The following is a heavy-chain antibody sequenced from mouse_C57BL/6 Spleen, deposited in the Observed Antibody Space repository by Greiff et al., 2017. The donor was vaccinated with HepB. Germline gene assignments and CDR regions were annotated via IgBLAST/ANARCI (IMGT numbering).Heavy chain of an antibody. D-gene: IGHD1-1*01. CDR1: GFNIKDYY. J-gene: IGHJ2*01. CDR2: IDPEDGET. CDR3: ARSHGSSFLYYFDY. V-gene: IGHV14-2*01. Sequence: VHVKQSGAELVKPGASVKLSCTASGFNIKDYYMHWVKQRTEQGLEWIGRIDPEDGETKYAPKFQGKATITADTSSNTAYLQLSSLTSEDTAVYYCARSHGSSFLYYFDYWGQGTTLTGSS.